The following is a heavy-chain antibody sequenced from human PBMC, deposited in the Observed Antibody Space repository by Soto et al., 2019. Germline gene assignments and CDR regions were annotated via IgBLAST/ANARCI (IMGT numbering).Heavy chain of an antibody. CDR2: VYYTGDT. J-gene: IGHJ6*02. CDR1: SGPDRSHN. D-gene: IGHD4-17*01. V-gene: IGHV4-59*08. Sequence: QVQLQQSGPRLVKPSETLSLTCTVSSGPDRSHNWGWIRQPPGRGLEWIGYVYYTGDTAYNPSLRGRVTISADTSTNDISLTLNYVTAADTAVYYCVSQGIDYLHGLVDVWGQGITVSVSS. CDR3: VSQGIDYLHGLVDV.